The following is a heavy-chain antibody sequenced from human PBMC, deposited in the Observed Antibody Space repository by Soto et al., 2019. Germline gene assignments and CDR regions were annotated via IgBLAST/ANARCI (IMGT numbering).Heavy chain of an antibody. D-gene: IGHD2-2*01. Sequence: QVQLQESGPGLVKPSQTLSLTCTVSGGSISSGGYYWSWIRQHPGKGLEWIGYIYYSGSTYYNPSLKRRVTTSVDTSKNQFSLKLSSVTAADTDVYYCARKNRFCSSTSCYSGGFDPWGQGTLVTVSS. CDR3: ARKNRFCSSTSCYSGGFDP. CDR2: IYYSGST. CDR1: GGSISSGGYY. V-gene: IGHV4-31*03. J-gene: IGHJ5*02.